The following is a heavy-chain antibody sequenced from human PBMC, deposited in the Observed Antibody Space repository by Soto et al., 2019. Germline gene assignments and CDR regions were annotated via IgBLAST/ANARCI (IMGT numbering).Heavy chain of an antibody. D-gene: IGHD2-21*01. CDR2: IYYSGST. Sequence: ETLSLTCTVSGGSISSYCWSWIRQPQGKGLEWIGYIYYSGSTNYNPSLKSRVTISVDTSKNQFSLKLSSVTAADTAVYYCARVWGYYFDYWGQGTLVTVSS. CDR3: ARVWGYYFDY. V-gene: IGHV4-59*01. J-gene: IGHJ4*02. CDR1: GGSISSYC.